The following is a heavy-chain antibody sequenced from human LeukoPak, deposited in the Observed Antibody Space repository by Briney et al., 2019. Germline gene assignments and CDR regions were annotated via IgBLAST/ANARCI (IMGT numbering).Heavy chain of an antibody. D-gene: IGHD3-9*01. CDR2: INHSGST. J-gene: IGHJ4*02. Sequence: SETLSLTCAVYGGSFSGYYWSWIRQPPGKGLEWIGEINHSGSTNYNPSLKSRVTISVDTSKSQFSLKLSSVTAADTAVYSCARGGRPPGYSTRWGQGTVVTVSS. CDR1: GGSFSGYY. CDR3: ARGGRPPGYSTR. V-gene: IGHV4-34*01.